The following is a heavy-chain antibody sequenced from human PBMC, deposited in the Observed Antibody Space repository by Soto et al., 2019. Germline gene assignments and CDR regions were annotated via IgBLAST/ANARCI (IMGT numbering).Heavy chain of an antibody. J-gene: IGHJ6*02. V-gene: IGHV1-69*13. Sequence: GASVKVSCKASGGTFSSYAISCVRQAPGQGLEWMGGIIPIFGTANYAQKFQGRVTITADESTSTAYMELSSLRSEDTAVYYCARAAAAGLGGYYYYGMDVWGQGTTVTVSS. D-gene: IGHD6-13*01. CDR2: IIPIFGTA. CDR1: GGTFSSYA. CDR3: ARAAAAGLGGYYYYGMDV.